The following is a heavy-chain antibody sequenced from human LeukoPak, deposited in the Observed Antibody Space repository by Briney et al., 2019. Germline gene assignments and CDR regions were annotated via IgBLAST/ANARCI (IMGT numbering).Heavy chain of an antibody. D-gene: IGHD1-26*01. J-gene: IGHJ5*02. Sequence: PGXXLRLSCAASGFTFSTYWMHWVRHAPGKGLVWVSRINSDGSSTSYADSVKGRFTISRDNAKNTLYLQVNSLRAEDTAVYYCARSGSFNWFDPWGQGTLVTVSS. CDR2: INSDGSST. V-gene: IGHV3-74*01. CDR1: GFTFSTYW. CDR3: ARSGSFNWFDP.